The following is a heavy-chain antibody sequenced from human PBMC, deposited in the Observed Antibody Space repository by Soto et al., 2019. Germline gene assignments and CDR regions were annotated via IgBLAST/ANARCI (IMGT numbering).Heavy chain of an antibody. CDR2: IFSNDEK. CDR1: GFSLSNARMG. J-gene: IGHJ4*02. Sequence: QVTLKESGPVLVKPTETLTLPCTVSGFSLSNARMGVSWIRQPPGKALAWLAHIFSNDEKSYSTSLKSRLTITKYTSKIQVVLTMTNMDPVDTATYDCARARHNYFYGSCFVDYWGQGTLVTVSS. V-gene: IGHV2-26*01. CDR3: ARARHNYFYGSCFVDY. D-gene: IGHD3-10*01.